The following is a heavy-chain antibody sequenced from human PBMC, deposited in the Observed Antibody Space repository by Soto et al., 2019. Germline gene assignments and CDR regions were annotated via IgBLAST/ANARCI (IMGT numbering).Heavy chain of an antibody. J-gene: IGHJ6*03. V-gene: IGHV1-3*01. D-gene: IGHD3-10*01. CDR3: ARDRITMVRGKDYYYMDV. Sequence: ASVKVSCKASGYTFTSYAMHWVRQAPGQRLEWMGWINAGNGNTKYSQKFQGRVTITRDTSASTAYMELSSLRSEDTAVYYCARDRITMVRGKDYYYMDVRGKGTTLTVSS. CDR1: GYTFTSYA. CDR2: INAGNGNT.